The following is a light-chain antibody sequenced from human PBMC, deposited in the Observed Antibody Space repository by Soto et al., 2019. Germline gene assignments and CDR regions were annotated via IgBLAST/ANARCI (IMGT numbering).Light chain of an antibody. V-gene: IGKV3-15*01. J-gene: IGKJ2*01. CDR3: QQYHNWPLYT. CDR2: GSS. CDR1: QSISSD. Sequence: EILMTQSPAPLSVSPGAGATFSCRASQSISSDLAWYQQKPGQAPTLLIYGSSSRTTGVPARFSGSGSGTEFTRIISSLQSEDFAVYYCQQYHNWPLYTFGQGTKVEIK.